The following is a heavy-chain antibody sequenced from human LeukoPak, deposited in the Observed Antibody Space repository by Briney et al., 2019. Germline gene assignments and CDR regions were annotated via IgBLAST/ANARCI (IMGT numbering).Heavy chain of an antibody. V-gene: IGHV3-21*01. CDR2: ISSSSSYI. CDR3: ARGHHYSIY. J-gene: IGHJ4*02. Sequence: PGGSLRLSCAASGFTFSSYSMNWVRQAPGKGLEWVSSISSSSSYIYYADSVKGRLTISRDNAKNSLYLQMNSLRVEDTAVYYCARGHHYSIYWGLGALVTVSS. CDR1: GFTFSSYS.